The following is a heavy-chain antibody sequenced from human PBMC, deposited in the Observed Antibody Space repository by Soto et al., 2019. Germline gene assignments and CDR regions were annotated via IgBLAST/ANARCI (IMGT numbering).Heavy chain of an antibody. CDR1: GLTFSDSY. CDR2: ISSSGDTI. Sequence: GGSLRLSCAASGLTFSDSYMSWIRQAPGKGLEWVSYISSSGDTIFYADSVRGRFTISRDNAKNSLYLQMNSLRAEDTAVYYCARDWNAKSFDIWGPGTMVTVSS. CDR3: ARDWNAKSFDI. D-gene: IGHD1-1*01. V-gene: IGHV3-11*01. J-gene: IGHJ3*02.